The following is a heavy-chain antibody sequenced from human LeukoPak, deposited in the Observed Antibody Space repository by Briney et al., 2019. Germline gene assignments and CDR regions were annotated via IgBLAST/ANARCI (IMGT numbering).Heavy chain of an antibody. CDR2: INHSGST. CDR1: GGSFSGYY. V-gene: IGHV4-34*01. CDR3: ARVGSSWSKRLDY. J-gene: IGHJ4*02. Sequence: SSETLSLTCAVYGGSFSGYYWSWIRQPPGKGLEWIGEINHSGSTNYNPSLKSRVTISVDTSKNQFSLKLSSVTAADTAVYYCARVGSSWSKRLDYWGQGTLVTVSS. D-gene: IGHD6-13*01.